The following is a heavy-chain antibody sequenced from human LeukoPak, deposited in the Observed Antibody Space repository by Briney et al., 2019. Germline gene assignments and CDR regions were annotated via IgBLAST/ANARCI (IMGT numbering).Heavy chain of an antibody. Sequence: SETLSLTCTVSGASNSSYYWSWIRQPPGKGLEWIGYIYYSGSTNYNPSLKSRVTISVDTSKNQFSLKLSSVTAADTAGYYCARTYSGSYTGAYYFDYWGQGTLVTFSS. CDR1: GASNSSYY. D-gene: IGHD1-26*01. CDR2: IYYSGST. J-gene: IGHJ4*02. CDR3: ARTYSGSYTGAYYFDY. V-gene: IGHV4-59*01.